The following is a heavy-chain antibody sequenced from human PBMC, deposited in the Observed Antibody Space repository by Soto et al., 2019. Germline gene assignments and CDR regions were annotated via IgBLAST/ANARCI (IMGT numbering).Heavy chain of an antibody. CDR3: ARDSRFRAVAVGSVYGMDV. V-gene: IGHV4-34*01. CDR1: GGSFSGYC. CDR2: ITHSGIT. Sequence: QVLLQQWGAGLLKPSETLSLTCAVYGGSFSGYCWSWIRQSPGKGLEWIGEITHSGITDYNPSLKSRVTISLDTSKNQFSLKLRSVTAADTAVYYCARDSRFRAVAVGSVYGMDVWGQGTTVTVSS. D-gene: IGHD6-19*01. J-gene: IGHJ6*02.